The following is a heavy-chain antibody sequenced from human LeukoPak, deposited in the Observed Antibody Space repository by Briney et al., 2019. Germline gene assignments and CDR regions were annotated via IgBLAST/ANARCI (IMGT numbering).Heavy chain of an antibody. J-gene: IGHJ5*02. CDR1: GGTFSSYA. Sequence: ASVKVSFKASGGTFSSYAISWVRQAPGQGLEWMGGIIPIFGTANYAQKFQGRVTITADESTSTAYMELSSLRSEDTAVYYCARGKVLLWFGEYHWFDPWGQGTLVTVSS. D-gene: IGHD3-10*01. CDR3: ARGKVLLWFGEYHWFDP. CDR2: IIPIFGTA. V-gene: IGHV1-69*01.